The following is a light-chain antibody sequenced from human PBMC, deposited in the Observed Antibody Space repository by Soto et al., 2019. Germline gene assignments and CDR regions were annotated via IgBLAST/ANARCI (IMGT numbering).Light chain of an antibody. CDR3: QSYDSSNHVV. J-gene: IGLJ2*01. V-gene: IGLV6-57*04. Sequence: NFMLTQPHSVSESPGKTATLSCTRISGSIDTNYVEWYQHRPGSAPTTVICEDNQRPSGVPDRFSGSIDSSSNSDSLTISGLKTEDEADYYCQSYDSSNHVVFGGGTKLTVL. CDR2: EDN. CDR1: SGSIDTNY.